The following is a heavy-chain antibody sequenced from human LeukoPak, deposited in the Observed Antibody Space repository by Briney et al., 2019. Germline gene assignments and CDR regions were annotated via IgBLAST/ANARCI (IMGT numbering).Heavy chain of an antibody. CDR2: ISSSSSYI. CDR3: ARAPGGAARPY. D-gene: IGHD6-6*01. J-gene: IGHJ4*02. V-gene: IGHV3-21*01. Sequence: GGSLRLSCAASGFTFSSYSMNWLRQAPGKGLEWVSSISSSSSYIYYADSVKGRFTISRDNAKNSLYLQMNSLRAEDTAVYYCARAPGGAARPYWGQGTLVTVSS. CDR1: GFTFSSYS.